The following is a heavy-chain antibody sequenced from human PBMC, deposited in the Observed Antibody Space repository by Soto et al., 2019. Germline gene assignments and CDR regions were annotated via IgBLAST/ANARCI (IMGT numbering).Heavy chain of an antibody. V-gene: IGHV3-30*18. CDR2: ISYDGSNK. J-gene: IGHJ6*02. Sequence: LRLSCAASGFTFSSYGMHWVRQAPGKGLEWVAVISYDGSNKYYADSVKGRFTISRDNSKNTLYLQMNSLRAEDTAVYYCAKESHYYDSSGYSYYYYGMDVWGQGTTVTVSS. CDR3: AKESHYYDSSGYSYYYYGMDV. D-gene: IGHD3-22*01. CDR1: GFTFSSYG.